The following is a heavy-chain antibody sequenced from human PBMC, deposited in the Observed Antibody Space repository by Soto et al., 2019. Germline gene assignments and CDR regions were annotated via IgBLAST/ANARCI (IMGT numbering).Heavy chain of an antibody. CDR3: ARDCMIGVGYYHYGMDV. J-gene: IGHJ6*02. CDR1: GYTVSSHG. CDR2: INTYNGNT. V-gene: IGHV1-18*04. Sequence: QVQLVQSGGEVKKPGASVKVSCKASGYTVSSHGISWVRQAPGQGLEWMGWINTYNGNTNYAQNLQDRVTMTTDTSTDTAYMELRSLRSDDTAVHYCARDCMIGVGYYHYGMDVWGQGTMVTVSS. D-gene: IGHD3-22*01.